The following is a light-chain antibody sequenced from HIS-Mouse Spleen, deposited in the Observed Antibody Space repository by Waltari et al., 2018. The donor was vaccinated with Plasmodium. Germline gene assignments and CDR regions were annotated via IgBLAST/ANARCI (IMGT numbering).Light chain of an antibody. V-gene: IGLV2-8*01. Sequence: QSALTQPPSASGSPGQSVTISCTGTSRDVGGYNYVSWYQQHPGKAPKRRIYEVSKRPSGVPDRFSGSKSGNTASLTVSGLQAEDEADYYCSSYAGSNNLVFGGGTKLTVL. CDR1: SRDVGGYNY. J-gene: IGLJ2*01. CDR2: EVS. CDR3: SSYAGSNNLV.